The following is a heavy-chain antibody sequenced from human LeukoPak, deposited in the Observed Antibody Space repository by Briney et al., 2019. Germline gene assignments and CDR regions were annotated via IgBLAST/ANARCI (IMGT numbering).Heavy chain of an antibody. CDR1: GYSISSGCY. CDR2: MYHSGST. V-gene: IGHV4-38-2*01. D-gene: IGHD2-21*02. CDR3: ARTCGGDCYEAFDI. J-gene: IGHJ3*02. Sequence: SETLSLTCAVSGYSISSGCYWGWIRQPPGKGLDWIVNMYHSGSTYYNPSLKSRVTTSVDTSKNQFSLRLTSVTAADTAVYYCARTCGGDCYEAFDIWGQGTMVTVSS.